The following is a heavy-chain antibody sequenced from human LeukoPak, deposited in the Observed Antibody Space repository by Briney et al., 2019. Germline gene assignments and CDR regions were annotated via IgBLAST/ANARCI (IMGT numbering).Heavy chain of an antibody. CDR1: GGSISSSSYY. Sequence: SATLSLTCTVSGGSISSSSYYWGWIRQPPGKGLEWIGSIYYSGSTYYNPSLKSRVTISVDTSKNQFSRKLSSVTAADTAVYYCARGWNDGGKGFDYWGQGTLVTVSS. CDR2: IYYSGST. D-gene: IGHD1-1*01. J-gene: IGHJ4*02. V-gene: IGHV4-39*01. CDR3: ARGWNDGGKGFDY.